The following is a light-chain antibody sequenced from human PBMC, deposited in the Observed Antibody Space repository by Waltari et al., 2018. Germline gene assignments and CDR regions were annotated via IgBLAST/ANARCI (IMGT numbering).Light chain of an antibody. CDR1: SLRTSY. Sequence: SSELTQDPAVSVALGQTVRFTCQGDSLRTSYASWYQLKPGQAPVLVLYGKDKRPSGIPDRISGYSSGTTSSLTITWAQAEDEADYYCSSRNGRANQVVFAGGTKVTVL. CDR2: GKD. J-gene: IGLJ3*02. CDR3: SSRNGRANQVV. V-gene: IGLV3-19*01.